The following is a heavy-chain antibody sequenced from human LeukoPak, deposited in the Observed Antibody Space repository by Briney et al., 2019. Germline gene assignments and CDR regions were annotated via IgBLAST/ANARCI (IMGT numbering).Heavy chain of an antibody. D-gene: IGHD3-10*01. J-gene: IGHJ4*02. V-gene: IGHV1-69*13. CDR1: GCTFSSYA. Sequence: ASVKVSCKASGCTFSSYAISWVRQAPGQGLEWMGGIIPIFGTANYAQKFQGRVTTTADESTSTAYMELSSLRSEDTAVYYCASVGYYYGSGSYSNFDYWGQGTLVTVSS. CDR3: ASVGYYYGSGSYSNFDY. CDR2: IIPIFGTA.